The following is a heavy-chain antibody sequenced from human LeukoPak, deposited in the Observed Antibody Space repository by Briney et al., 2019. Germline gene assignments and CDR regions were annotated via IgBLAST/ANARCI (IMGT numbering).Heavy chain of an antibody. V-gene: IGHV4-59*08. CDR2: IYYSGST. CDR1: GGSISSYY. CDR3: ARSPNGGNSDY. Sequence: SKTLSLTCTVSGGSISSYYWSWIRQPPGKGLEWIGYIYYSGSTNYNPSLKSRVTISVDTSKNQFSLKLSSVTAADTAVYYCARSPNGGNSDYWGQGTLVTVSS. D-gene: IGHD4-23*01. J-gene: IGHJ4*02.